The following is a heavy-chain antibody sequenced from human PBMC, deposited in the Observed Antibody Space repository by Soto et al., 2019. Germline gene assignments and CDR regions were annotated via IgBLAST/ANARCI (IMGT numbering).Heavy chain of an antibody. J-gene: IGHJ6*02. Sequence: QVQLVQSGAEVKKPGSSVKVSCKASGGTFSSYAISWVRQAPGQGLEWMGGIIPIFGTANYAQKFQGRVTITADESTSPAYMELSSLRSEDTAVYYCARDIYYDSSGYYYYYGMDVWGQGTTVTVSS. CDR3: ARDIYYDSSGYYYYYGMDV. CDR1: GGTFSSYA. V-gene: IGHV1-69*01. CDR2: IIPIFGTA. D-gene: IGHD3-22*01.